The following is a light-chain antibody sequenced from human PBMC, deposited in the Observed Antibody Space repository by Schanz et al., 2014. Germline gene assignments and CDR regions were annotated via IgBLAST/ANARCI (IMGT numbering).Light chain of an antibody. Sequence: QSALTQPASVSGSPGQSITISCTGTSSDVGTYNFVSWYQQHPGKAPKLMIYEGSKRPSGVSNRLSGSKSGNTASLTISGLQAEDEADYYCCSYGGDNIFVKFGGGTKLTVL. CDR3: CSYGGDNIFVK. J-gene: IGLJ2*01. CDR1: SSDVGTYNF. V-gene: IGLV2-23*01. CDR2: EGS.